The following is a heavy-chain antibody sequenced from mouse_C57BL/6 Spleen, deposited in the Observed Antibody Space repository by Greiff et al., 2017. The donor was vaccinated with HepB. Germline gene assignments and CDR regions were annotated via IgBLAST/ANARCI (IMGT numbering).Heavy chain of an antibody. Sequence: VHVKQSGPELVKPGASVKISCKASGYSFTGYYMNWVKQSPEKSLEWIGEINPSTGGTTYNQKFKAKATLTVDKSSSTAYMQLKSLTSEDSAVYYCARSPTTVVAPFAYWGQGTLVTVSA. CDR3: ARSPTTVVAPFAY. J-gene: IGHJ3*01. D-gene: IGHD1-1*01. CDR1: GYSFTGYY. V-gene: IGHV1-42*01. CDR2: INPSTGGT.